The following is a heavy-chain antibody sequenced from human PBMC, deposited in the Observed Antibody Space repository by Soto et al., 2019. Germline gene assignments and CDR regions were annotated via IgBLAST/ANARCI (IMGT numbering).Heavy chain of an antibody. D-gene: IGHD2-21*02. CDR2: ISYDGSNK. J-gene: IGHJ4*02. CDR1: GFTFSSYA. CDR3: ARGGAYCGGDCYSENYFDY. V-gene: IGHV3-30-3*01. Sequence: QVQLVESGGGVVQPGRSPRLSCAASGFTFSSYAMHWVRQAPGKGLEWVAVISYDGSNKYYADSVKGRFTISRDNSKNTLYLQMNSLRAEDTAVYYCARGGAYCGGDCYSENYFDYWGQGTLVTVSS.